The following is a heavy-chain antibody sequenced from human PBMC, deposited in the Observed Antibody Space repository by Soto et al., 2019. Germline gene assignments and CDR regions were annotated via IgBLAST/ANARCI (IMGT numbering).Heavy chain of an antibody. Sequence: SETLSLTCTVSGGSISSYYWSWIRQPAGKGLEWIGRIYTSGSTNYNPSLKSRVTMSVDTSKNQFSLKLSSVTAADTAVYYCARDEKEILWFGGYYYGMDVWGQGTTVTAP. D-gene: IGHD3-10*01. J-gene: IGHJ6*02. V-gene: IGHV4-4*07. CDR3: ARDEKEILWFGGYYYGMDV. CDR2: IYTSGST. CDR1: GGSISSYY.